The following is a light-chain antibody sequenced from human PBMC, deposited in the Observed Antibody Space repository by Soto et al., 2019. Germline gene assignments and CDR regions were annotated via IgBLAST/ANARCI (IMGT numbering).Light chain of an antibody. Sequence: EIVFTQSPATLSLSPGERATLSCRASQSVSSYLAWYRQKPGQAPRLLIYDASNRATGIPARFSGSGAGPECTRPISSLEPEDVSVYDCQQRSNWTRTFGQGTRLEIK. J-gene: IGKJ5*01. CDR1: QSVSSY. V-gene: IGKV3-11*01. CDR2: DAS. CDR3: QQRSNWTRT.